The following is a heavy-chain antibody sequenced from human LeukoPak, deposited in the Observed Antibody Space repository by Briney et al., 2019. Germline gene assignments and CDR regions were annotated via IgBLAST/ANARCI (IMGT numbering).Heavy chain of an antibody. Sequence: GGALRLSCAASGFTFSSYWMHWVRQAPGKGLVWVSRINSDGSTTTYADSVKGRFTISRDNAKNTLYLQMNSLRAEDTAVYYCARAYSGYDAPDYWGQGTLVTVSS. D-gene: IGHD5-12*01. CDR3: ARAYSGYDAPDY. CDR2: INSDGSTT. J-gene: IGHJ4*02. V-gene: IGHV3-74*01. CDR1: GFTFSSYW.